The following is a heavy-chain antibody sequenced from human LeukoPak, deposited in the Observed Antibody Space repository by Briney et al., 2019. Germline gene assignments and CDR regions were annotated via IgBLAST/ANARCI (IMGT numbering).Heavy chain of an antibody. Sequence: GGSLRLSCAASGSTFSSYGMHWVRQAPGKGLEWVAVIWYDGSNKYYADSVKGRFTISRDNSKNTLYLQMNSLRAEDTAVYYCAREIIVVVPAANYYYYYGMDAWGQGTTVTVSS. CDR1: GSTFSSYG. CDR2: IWYDGSNK. D-gene: IGHD2-2*01. CDR3: AREIIVVVPAANYYYYYGMDA. V-gene: IGHV3-33*01. J-gene: IGHJ6*02.